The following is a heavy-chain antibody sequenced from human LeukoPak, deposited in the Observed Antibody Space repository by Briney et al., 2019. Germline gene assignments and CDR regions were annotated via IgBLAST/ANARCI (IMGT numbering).Heavy chain of an antibody. CDR2: IYTTGST. CDR1: GGSISSTSYY. CDR3: ARGAYFYGSGINWFDP. V-gene: IGHV4-61*09. Sequence: SETLSLTCTVSGGSISSTSYYWSWIRQPARKGLEWIGHIYTTGSTNYNPSLKSRVTISLDTSKNHFSLKLSSVTAADTAVYYCARGAYFYGSGINWFDPWGQGTLITVSS. D-gene: IGHD3-10*01. J-gene: IGHJ5*02.